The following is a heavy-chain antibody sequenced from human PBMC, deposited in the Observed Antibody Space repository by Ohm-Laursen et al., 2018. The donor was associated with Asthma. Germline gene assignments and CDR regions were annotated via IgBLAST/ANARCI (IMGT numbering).Heavy chain of an antibody. CDR1: GGSISSGDYY. J-gene: IGHJ6*02. Sequence: PSQTLSLNCTVSGGSISSGDYYWSWIRQPPGKGLEWIGYIYYSGSTYYNPSLKSRVTISVDTSKNQFSLKLSSVTAADTAVYYCARVSRGLRYGMDVWGQGTTVTVSS. D-gene: IGHD5-12*01. CDR2: IYYSGST. CDR3: ARVSRGLRYGMDV. V-gene: IGHV4-30-4*01.